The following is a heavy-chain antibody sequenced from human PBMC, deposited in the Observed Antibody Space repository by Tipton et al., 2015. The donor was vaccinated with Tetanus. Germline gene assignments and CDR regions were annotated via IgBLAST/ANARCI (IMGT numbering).Heavy chain of an antibody. D-gene: IGHD2-15*01. CDR2: SWYDGTDK. CDR1: GFIFSNYG. V-gene: IGHV3-33*01. J-gene: IGHJ4*02. CDR3: AREADCSGGSCFSGGFDN. Sequence: SLRLSCAASGFIFSNYGIHWVRQAPGKGLEWVAVSWYDGTDKYYADSVKGRFTISRDNSKNTLYLQRNSLRVEDTAVYYCAREADCSGGSCFSGGFDNWGQGTQVTVSS.